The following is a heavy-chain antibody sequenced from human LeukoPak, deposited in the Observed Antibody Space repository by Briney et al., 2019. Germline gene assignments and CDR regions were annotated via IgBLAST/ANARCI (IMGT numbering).Heavy chain of an antibody. CDR2: INPNSGGT. Sequence: GASVKVSCKASGYTFTVYYMHWVRQAPGQGLEWMGWINPNSGGTNYAQKFQGWVTMTRDTSISTAYMELSRLRSDDTAVYYCARAGPYYYDSRALDYWGQGTLVTVSS. CDR3: ARAGPYYYDSRALDY. V-gene: IGHV1-2*04. D-gene: IGHD3-22*01. J-gene: IGHJ4*02. CDR1: GYTFTVYY.